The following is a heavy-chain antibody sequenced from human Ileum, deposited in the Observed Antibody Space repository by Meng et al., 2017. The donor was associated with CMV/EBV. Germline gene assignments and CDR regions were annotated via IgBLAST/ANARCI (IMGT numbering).Heavy chain of an antibody. Sequence: GESLKISCAASGFTFSTYAMHWVRQAPGKGLEYVSAISSNGGSTYYADSVKGRFTISRDNSKNTLYLQMGSLRPEDMGVYYCARSGYCSSTSCYSRTTFDYCGQAIL. CDR1: GFTFSTYA. J-gene: IGHJ4*02. V-gene: IGHV3-64*02. CDR2: ISSNGGST. D-gene: IGHD2-2*02. CDR3: ARSGYCSSTSCYSRTTFDY.